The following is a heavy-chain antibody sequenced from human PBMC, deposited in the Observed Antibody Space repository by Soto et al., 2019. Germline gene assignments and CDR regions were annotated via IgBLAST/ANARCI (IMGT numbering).Heavy chain of an antibody. D-gene: IGHD3-3*01. V-gene: IGHV3-33*01. Sequence: SLRLSCAASGFTFSSYGMHWVRQAPGKGLEWVAVICYDGSNKYYADSVKGRFTISRDNSKNTLYLQMNSLRAEDTAVYYCARGSYYDLWSGYSGEGNWFDPWGQGALVTVSS. J-gene: IGHJ5*02. CDR3: ARGSYYDLWSGYSGEGNWFDP. CDR2: ICYDGSNK. CDR1: GFTFSSYG.